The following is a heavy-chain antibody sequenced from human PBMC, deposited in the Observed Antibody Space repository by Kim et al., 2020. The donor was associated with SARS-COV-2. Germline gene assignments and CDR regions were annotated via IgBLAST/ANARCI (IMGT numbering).Heavy chain of an antibody. Sequence: GGSLRLSCAASGFTFSSYAMSWVRQLPGKGLECVSIINGNGGGAYYADSVKGRFTVSRDSSKKTLYLQMNSLRAEDTAVYYCAKAYSSTAASGRYYFSY. CDR2: INGNGGGA. D-gene: IGHD2-2*01. CDR3: AKAYSSTAASGRYYFSY. J-gene: IGHJ6*03. CDR1: GFTFSSYA. V-gene: IGHV3-23*01.